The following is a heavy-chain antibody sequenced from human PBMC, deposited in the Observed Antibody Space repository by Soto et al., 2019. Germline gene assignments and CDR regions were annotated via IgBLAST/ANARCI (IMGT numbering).Heavy chain of an antibody. J-gene: IGHJ4*02. Sequence: QVQVVQSGAEVRQPGASVKLSCKVPAYTLTDFPIHWVRQAPGNGLEWMGGSNPEEGETIFAQKFQGRVTMTEDTSTDIVYLELSSLRSDDTAIYYCAIGGRAAEYDYWGQGTLVTVSS. V-gene: IGHV1-24*01. CDR3: AIGGRAAEYDY. CDR1: AYTLTDFP. D-gene: IGHD2-15*01. CDR2: SNPEEGET.